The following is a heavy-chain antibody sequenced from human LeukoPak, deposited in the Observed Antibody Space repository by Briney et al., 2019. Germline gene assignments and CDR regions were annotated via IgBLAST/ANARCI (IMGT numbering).Heavy chain of an antibody. J-gene: IGHJ1*01. V-gene: IGHV3-23*01. D-gene: IGHD6-6*01. Sequence: GGSLRLSCAASGFTMSHYGVSWVRQAPGKGLEWISGIRSAVETTHYADSVKGRFIISRDNSKNALSLQLNSLRPEDTALYYCAKFLAVIAARDSLYFQHWGQGTLVTVSS. CDR3: AKFLAVIAARDSLYFQH. CDR2: IRSAVETT. CDR1: GFTMSHYG.